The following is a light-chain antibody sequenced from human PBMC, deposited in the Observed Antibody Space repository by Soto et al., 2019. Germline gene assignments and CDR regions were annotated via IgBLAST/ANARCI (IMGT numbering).Light chain of an antibody. V-gene: IGLV2-18*02. Sequence: QSALTQPPSVSGSPGQSVTISCTGTTTVVGSYNRVSWYQQPPGTAPKLMIYEVSYRPSGVPDRFSGSKSGNTASLTISGLQADDEADYYCSSYTSSNSVVFGGGTKVTVL. CDR3: SSYTSSNSVV. J-gene: IGLJ2*01. CDR1: TTVVGSYNR. CDR2: EVS.